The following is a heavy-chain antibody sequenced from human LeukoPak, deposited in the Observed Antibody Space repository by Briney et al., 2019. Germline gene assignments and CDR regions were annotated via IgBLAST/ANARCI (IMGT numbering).Heavy chain of an antibody. CDR2: ISDRGGST. Sequence: GGSLRLSCAASGFTFSNYAMSWVRQAPGKGLEWVSVISDRGGSTYHADSVKGRFTISRDNSKNTLYLQMNSRRAEDTAVYYCAKDTYYYGSGSYSDYWGQGTLVAVSS. D-gene: IGHD3-10*01. CDR1: GFTFSNYA. V-gene: IGHV3-23*01. CDR3: AKDTYYYGSGSYSDY. J-gene: IGHJ4*02.